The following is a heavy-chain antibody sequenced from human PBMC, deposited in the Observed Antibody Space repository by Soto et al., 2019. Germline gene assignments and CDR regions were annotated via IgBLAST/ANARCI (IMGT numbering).Heavy chain of an antibody. CDR3: ARDRDSRSWDGYIYYCYGMEV. CDR1: GFTFSSYW. V-gene: IGHV3-74*01. Sequence: EVQLVESGGGLVQPGGSLRLSCAASGFTFSSYWMHWVRQAPGKGLVWVSRINSDGSSTSYADSVKGRFTISRDNAKNTLDVKMNSLRAEDTAVYYCARDRDSRSWDGYIYYCYGMEVWGQGTTVTVSS. D-gene: IGHD6-13*01. J-gene: IGHJ6*02. CDR2: INSDGSST.